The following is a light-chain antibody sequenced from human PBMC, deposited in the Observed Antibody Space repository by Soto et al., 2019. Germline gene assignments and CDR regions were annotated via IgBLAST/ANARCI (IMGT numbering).Light chain of an antibody. CDR1: QSIDTW. J-gene: IGKJ1*01. Sequence: DIPMTQSPSTLSASIGDRVTITCRASQSIDTWLAWWQQKPGRAPKLLIYRASSLESGVPSRFSGTGSGTEFTLTISSLQPDDFATYYCQRYDGYRTFGQGTKVEIK. V-gene: IGKV1-5*03. CDR3: QRYDGYRT. CDR2: RAS.